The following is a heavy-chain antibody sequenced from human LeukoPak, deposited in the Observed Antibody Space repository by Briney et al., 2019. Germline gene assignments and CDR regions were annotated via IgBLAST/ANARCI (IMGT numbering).Heavy chain of an antibody. CDR2: ISYDGSNK. D-gene: IGHD3-10*01. V-gene: IGHV3-30*03. CDR3: ARDRVTMVRGVIIETLTYYYGMDV. CDR1: GFTFSSYG. J-gene: IGHJ6*02. Sequence: GGSLRLSCAASGFTFSSYGMHWVRQAPGKGLEWVAVISYDGSNKYYADSVKGRFTISRDNSKNTLYLQMNSLRAEDTAVYYCARDRVTMVRGVIIETLTYYYGMDVWGQGTTVTVSS.